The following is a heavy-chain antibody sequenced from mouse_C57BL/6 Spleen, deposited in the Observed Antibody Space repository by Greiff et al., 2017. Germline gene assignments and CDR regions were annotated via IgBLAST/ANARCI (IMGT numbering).Heavy chain of an antibody. CDR2: IYPGSGST. D-gene: IGHD3-2*02. J-gene: IGHJ4*01. CDR1: GYTFTSYW. Sequence: QVQLKQSGAELVKPGASVKMSCKASGYTFTSYWITWVKQRPGQGLEWIGDIYPGSGSTNYNEKFKSKATLTVDTSSSTAYMQLSSLTSEDSAVYYCASQDSSGYAGAMDYWGQGTSVTVSS. V-gene: IGHV1-55*01. CDR3: ASQDSSGYAGAMDY.